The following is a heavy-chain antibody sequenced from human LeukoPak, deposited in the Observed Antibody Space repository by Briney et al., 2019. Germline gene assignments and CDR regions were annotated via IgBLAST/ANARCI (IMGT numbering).Heavy chain of an antibody. V-gene: IGHV1-8*01. J-gene: IGHJ4*02. Sequence: ASVKVSCKASGYTFTSYDINWVRQATGQGLEWMGWMNPNSGNTGYAQKFQGRVTMTRNTSISTAYMELSSLRSEDTAVYYCARPREGYSGYDAFFDYWGQGTLVTVSS. CDR2: MNPNSGNT. CDR1: GYTFTSYD. D-gene: IGHD5-12*01. CDR3: ARPREGYSGYDAFFDY.